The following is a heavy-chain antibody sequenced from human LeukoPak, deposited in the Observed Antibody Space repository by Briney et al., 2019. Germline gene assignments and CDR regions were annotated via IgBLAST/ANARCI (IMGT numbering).Heavy chain of an antibody. D-gene: IGHD5-18*01. CDR3: ATVGYSYGAFDY. Sequence: ASVKVSCKVSGYTLTEISLHWVRQAPGKGLEWMGGFDREDGETMYAQKFQGRVTMTEDTSTDTAFMELSSLRSEDTAVYYCATVGYSYGAFDYWGQGTLVTVSS. J-gene: IGHJ4*02. CDR2: FDREDGET. V-gene: IGHV1-24*01. CDR1: GYTLTEIS.